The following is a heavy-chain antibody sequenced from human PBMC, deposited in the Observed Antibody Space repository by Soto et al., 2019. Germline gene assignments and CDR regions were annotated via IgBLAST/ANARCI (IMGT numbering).Heavy chain of an antibody. D-gene: IGHD4-17*01. CDR1: GGTFSSYT. Sequence: QVQLVQSGAEVKKPGSSVKVSCKASGGTFSSYTISWVRQAPGQGLEWMGRIIPILGIANYAQKFQGRVTITADKSTSTAYMELSSLRAEDTAVYYCARGYGDDVGRWFDPWGQGSLVTVSS. V-gene: IGHV1-69*02. J-gene: IGHJ5*02. CDR3: ARGYGDDVGRWFDP. CDR2: IIPILGIA.